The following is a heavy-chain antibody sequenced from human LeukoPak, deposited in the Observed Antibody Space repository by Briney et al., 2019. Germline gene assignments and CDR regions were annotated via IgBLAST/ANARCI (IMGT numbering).Heavy chain of an antibody. CDR1: GGSISSSSYY. Sequence: SETLSLTCTVSGGSISSSSYYWGWIRQPPGKGLEWIGSIYYSGSTYYNPSLKSRVTISVDTSKNQFSLKLSSVTAADTAVYYCPSISGYYWYYFDYWGQGTLVTVSS. V-gene: IGHV4-39*01. J-gene: IGHJ4*02. CDR2: IYYSGST. D-gene: IGHD3-22*01. CDR3: PSISGYYWYYFDY.